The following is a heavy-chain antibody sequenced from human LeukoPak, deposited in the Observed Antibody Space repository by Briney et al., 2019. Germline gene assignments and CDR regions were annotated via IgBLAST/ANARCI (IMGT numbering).Heavy chain of an antibody. J-gene: IGHJ4*02. V-gene: IGHV3-23*01. D-gene: IGHD3-22*01. Sequence: GGTLRLSCTASGLTFSSYGMSWVRQAPGKGLECVSAISGSGGSTYYADSVKGRFTISSDNSKNTLYLQMNSLRAEDTAVYYCAKDPTYYYDSSGYSPPYYFDYCGQGTLVTVSS. CDR2: ISGSGGST. CDR3: AKDPTYYYDSSGYSPPYYFDY. CDR1: GLTFSSYG.